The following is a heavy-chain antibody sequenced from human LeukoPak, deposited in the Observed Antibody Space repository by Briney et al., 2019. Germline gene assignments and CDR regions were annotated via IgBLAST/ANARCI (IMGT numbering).Heavy chain of an antibody. V-gene: IGHV4-59*01. J-gene: IGHJ3*02. Sequence: SETLSLTCTVSGGSISSYYWSWIRQPPGKGLEWVGYIYYSGSTNYNPSLKSRVTISVDTSKNQFSLKLSSVTAADTAVYYCAREAYCGGDCYSLADAFDIWGQGTMVTVSS. CDR2: IYYSGST. D-gene: IGHD2-21*02. CDR1: GGSISSYY. CDR3: AREAYCGGDCYSLADAFDI.